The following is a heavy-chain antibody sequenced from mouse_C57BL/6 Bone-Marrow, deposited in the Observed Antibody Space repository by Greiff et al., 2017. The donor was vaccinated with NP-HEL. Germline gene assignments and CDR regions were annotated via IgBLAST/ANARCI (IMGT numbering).Heavy chain of an antibody. Sequence: EVKLVESGGGLVQSGRSLRLSCATSGFTFSDFYMEWVRQAPGKGLEWIAASRNKANDYTTEYSASVKGRFIVSRDTSQGILYLQMNALRAEDTAIDYCARDAGVAPFAYWGQGTLVTVSA. J-gene: IGHJ3*01. CDR1: GFTFSDFY. V-gene: IGHV7-1*01. CDR2: SRNKANDYTT. CDR3: ARDAGVAPFAY. D-gene: IGHD1-1*02.